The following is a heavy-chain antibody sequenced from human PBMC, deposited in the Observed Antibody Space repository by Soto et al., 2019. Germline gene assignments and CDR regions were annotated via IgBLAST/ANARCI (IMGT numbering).Heavy chain of an antibody. Sequence: QVQLVQCGAEAKKPGSSVMVSCKACGGTFSSYTISWVRQAPGQGLQWMGRIIPILGIANYAQKFQGRVTITADKSTSTAYMELSSLRSEDTAVYYCARDRNDGTDGGHFDYWGQGTLVTVSS. J-gene: IGHJ4*02. V-gene: IGHV1-69*08. CDR1: GGTFSSYT. D-gene: IGHD1-1*01. CDR2: IIPILGIA. CDR3: ARDRNDGTDGGHFDY.